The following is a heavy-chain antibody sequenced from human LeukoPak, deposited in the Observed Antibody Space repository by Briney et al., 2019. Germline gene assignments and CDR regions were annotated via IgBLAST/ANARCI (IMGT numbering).Heavy chain of an antibody. D-gene: IGHD3-22*01. Sequence: ASVKVSCKASGYTFTSYYMHWVRQAPGQGLEWMGIINPSGGSTSYAQKFQGRVTITADKSTSTAYMELSSLRSEDTAVYYCARSSGYPPSDLDYWGQGTLVTVSS. CDR3: ARSSGYPPSDLDY. J-gene: IGHJ4*02. V-gene: IGHV1-46*01. CDR1: GYTFTSYY. CDR2: INPSGGST.